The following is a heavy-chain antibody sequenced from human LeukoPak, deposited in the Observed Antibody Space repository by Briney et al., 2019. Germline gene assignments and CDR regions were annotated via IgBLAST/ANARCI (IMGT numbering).Heavy chain of an antibody. D-gene: IGHD6-19*01. Sequence: GGSLRLSCAASGFTFSKYWMSWVRQAPEKGLEWLADINEDGSKEYFADSVKGRFTISRDNTKNSVYLQMNSLRAEDTAVYYCARDFGDSSGWYNDYWGQGTLVIVSS. CDR3: ARDFGDSSGWYNDY. J-gene: IGHJ4*02. CDR1: GFTFSKYW. CDR2: INEDGSKE. V-gene: IGHV3-7*01.